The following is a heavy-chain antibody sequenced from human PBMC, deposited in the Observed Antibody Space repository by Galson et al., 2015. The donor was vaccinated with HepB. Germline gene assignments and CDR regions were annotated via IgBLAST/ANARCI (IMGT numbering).Heavy chain of an antibody. CDR2: IYYSGST. CDR1: GGSISSYY. Sequence: DTLSLTCTVSGGSISSYYWSWIRQPPGKGLEWIGYIYYSGSTNYNPSLKSRVTISVDTSKNQFSLKLSSVTAADTAVYYCARVPTVGAAKDYWGQGTLVTVSS. D-gene: IGHD1-26*01. V-gene: IGHV4-59*01. CDR3: ARVPTVGAAKDY. J-gene: IGHJ4*02.